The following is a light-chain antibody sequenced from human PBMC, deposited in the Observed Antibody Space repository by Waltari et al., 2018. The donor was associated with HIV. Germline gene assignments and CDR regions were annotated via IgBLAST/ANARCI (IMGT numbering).Light chain of an antibody. CDR1: SSNIGNNY. V-gene: IGLV1-51*01. CDR2: DNN. J-gene: IGLJ3*02. CDR3: GTWDSSLSVNWV. Sequence: QSVLTQPPSVSAAPGQKVTISCSGISSNIGNNYVSWYQHLPGTAPKLLIYDNNNRPSGIPDRFSASKAGTSATLCITGLQTGDEADYYCGTWDSSLSVNWVFGRGTKLTVL.